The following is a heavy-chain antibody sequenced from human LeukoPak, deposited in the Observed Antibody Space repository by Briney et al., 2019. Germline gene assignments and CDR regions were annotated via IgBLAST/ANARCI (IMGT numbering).Heavy chain of an antibody. CDR3: ARDSSSNYYYGSGHFDY. CDR2: INPSDGST. CDR1: GYTFTSYY. V-gene: IGHV1-46*01. D-gene: IGHD3-10*01. Sequence: ASVKVSCTASGYTFTSYYMHWVRQAPGQGLEWMGIINPSDGSTSYAQKFQGRVTMTRDTSTSTVYMELSSLRSEDTAVYYCARDSSSNYYYGSGHFDYWGQGTLVTVSS. J-gene: IGHJ4*02.